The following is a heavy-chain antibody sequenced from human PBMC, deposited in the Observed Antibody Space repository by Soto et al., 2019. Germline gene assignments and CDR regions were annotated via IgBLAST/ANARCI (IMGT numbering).Heavy chain of an antibody. CDR3: ASGPPGNDYGDYGFDY. V-gene: IGHV1-69*02. J-gene: IGHJ4*02. CDR2: IIPILGIA. Sequence: QVQLVQSGAEVKKPGSSVKVSCKASGGTFSSYTISWVRQAPGQGLEWMGRIIPILGIANYAQRFQGRVTITADKSTSTAYMELGSLRSEDTAVYYCASGPPGNDYGDYGFDYWGQGTLVTVSS. D-gene: IGHD4-17*01. CDR1: GGTFSSYT.